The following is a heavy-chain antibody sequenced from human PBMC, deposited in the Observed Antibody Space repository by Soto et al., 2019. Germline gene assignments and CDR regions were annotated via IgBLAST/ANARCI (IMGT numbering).Heavy chain of an antibody. CDR2: ILYSGTT. Sequence: PSETLSLTCTVSGGSISSGGNYWSWIRQHPGKGLEWIGNILYSGTTYYNPPLKSRVTISLDTSKNQFSLKLSSVTAADTAVYFCARDRGITLRMDVWGQGTTVTVSS. CDR3: ARDRGITLRMDV. J-gene: IGHJ6*02. CDR1: GGSISSGGNY. D-gene: IGHD3-16*01. V-gene: IGHV4-31*03.